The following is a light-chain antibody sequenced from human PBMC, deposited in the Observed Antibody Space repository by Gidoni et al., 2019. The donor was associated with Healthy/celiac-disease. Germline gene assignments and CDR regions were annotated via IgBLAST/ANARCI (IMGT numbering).Light chain of an antibody. CDR1: SSDVGSYNL. J-gene: IGLJ3*02. V-gene: IGLV2-23*01. CDR3: CSYAGSSTWV. Sequence: QSALNQPASESGAPGQAITISCTGTSSDVGSYNLVSWYQQHPGKAPKLMIYEGSKRPSGVSNRFSGSKSGNTASLTISVLQAEDEADYYCCSYAGSSTWVFGGGTTLTVL. CDR2: EGS.